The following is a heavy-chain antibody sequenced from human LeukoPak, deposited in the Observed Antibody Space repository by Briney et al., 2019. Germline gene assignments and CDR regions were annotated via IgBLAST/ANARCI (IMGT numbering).Heavy chain of an antibody. V-gene: IGHV1-18*01. CDR3: ARGRGGLWFRDRNWFDP. Sequence: ASVKVSCKASGYTFTSYGISWVRQAPGQGLEWMGWISAYNGNTNYAQKLQGRVTMTTDTSTSTAYMELRSLRSDDTAVYYCARGRGGLWFRDRNWFDPWGQGTLVTVSS. CDR1: GYTFTSYG. CDR2: ISAYNGNT. D-gene: IGHD3-10*01. J-gene: IGHJ5*02.